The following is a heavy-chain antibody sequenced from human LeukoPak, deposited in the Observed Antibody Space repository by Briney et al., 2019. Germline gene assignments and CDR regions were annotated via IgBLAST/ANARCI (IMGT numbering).Heavy chain of an antibody. CDR3: ARDKAGYSYGSNFDY. D-gene: IGHD5-18*01. CDR1: GYTFTSYG. V-gene: IGHV1-18*01. J-gene: IGHJ4*02. Sequence: EASVKVSCKASGYTFTSYGISWVRQAPGQGLEWMGWISAYNGNTNYAQKLQGRVTMTTDTSTSTAYMELRSLRSDDTAVYYCARDKAGYSYGSNFDYWGQGTLVTVSS. CDR2: ISAYNGNT.